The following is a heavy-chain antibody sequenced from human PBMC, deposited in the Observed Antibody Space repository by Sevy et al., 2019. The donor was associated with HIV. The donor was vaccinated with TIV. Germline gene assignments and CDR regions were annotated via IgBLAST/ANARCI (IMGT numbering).Heavy chain of an antibody. CDR2: ISWNSGSI. Sequence: SLKISCATSGFTFDDYTMHWVRQAPGKGLEWVSGISWNSGSIGYADSVKGRFTISRDNAKNSLYLQMNSLRAEVTSLYYCAADISGETVGSYYFDQWCQRTQVTVSS. J-gene: IGHJ4*02. CDR3: AADISGETVGSYYFDQ. D-gene: IGHD4-17*01. V-gene: IGHV3-9*01. CDR1: GFTFDDYT.